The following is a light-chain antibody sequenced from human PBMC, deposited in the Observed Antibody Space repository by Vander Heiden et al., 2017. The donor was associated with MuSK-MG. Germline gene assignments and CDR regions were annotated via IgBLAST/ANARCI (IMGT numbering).Light chain of an antibody. Sequence: DIQMTQSPSTLSASVGDRVTITCRASQSISSWLAWYQQKPGIAPKLLIYDASSLESGVPSRFSGSGSGTEFTLTISSLQPDDFATYYCQQDTTYWTFGQGTKVEIK. J-gene: IGKJ1*01. CDR3: QQDTTYWT. CDR1: QSISSW. V-gene: IGKV1-5*01. CDR2: DAS.